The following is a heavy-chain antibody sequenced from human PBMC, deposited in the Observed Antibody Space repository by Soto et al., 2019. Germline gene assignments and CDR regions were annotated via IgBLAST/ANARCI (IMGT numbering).Heavy chain of an antibody. CDR1: GGTFSSYA. V-gene: IGHV1-69*01. J-gene: IGHJ4*02. D-gene: IGHD3-22*01. CDR2: IIPIFGTA. Sequence: QVQLVQSGAEVKKPGSSVKVSCMASGGTFSSYAISWVRQAPGQGLEWMGGIIPIFGTANYAQKFQGRVTITADESTSTAYMELSSLRSEETAAYYCARTPLLYYYASSGYYRYFDYWGQGTLVTVSS. CDR3: ARTPLLYYYASSGYYRYFDY.